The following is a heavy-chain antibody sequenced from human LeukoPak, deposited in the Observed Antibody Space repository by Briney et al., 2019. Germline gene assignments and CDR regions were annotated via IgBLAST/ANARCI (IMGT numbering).Heavy chain of an antibody. D-gene: IGHD5-18*01. J-gene: IGHJ4*02. V-gene: IGHV3-30*04. CDR1: GFTFSSYA. Sequence: HPGGSLRLSCAASGFTFSSYAMHWVRQAPGKGLEWVAEISYDGSNKYYADSVKGRFTISRDNSKNTLYLQMNRLSAEDTAVYYCARDFRKLSAYRYGTVDYWGQGTLVTVSS. CDR3: ARDFRKLSAYRYGTVDY. CDR2: ISYDGSNK.